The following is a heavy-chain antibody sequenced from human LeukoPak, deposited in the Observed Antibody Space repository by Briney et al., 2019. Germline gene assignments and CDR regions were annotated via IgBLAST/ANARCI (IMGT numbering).Heavy chain of an antibody. CDR3: ARGLSYSSSWYAY. J-gene: IGHJ4*02. D-gene: IGHD6-13*01. Sequence: SSETLSLTCTVSGDSISSSSYYWGWIRQPPGKGLEWIGYIYYSGSTNYNPSLKSRVTISVDTSKNQFSLKLSSVTAADTAVYYCARGLSYSSSWYAYWGQGTLVTVSS. CDR1: GDSISSSSYY. V-gene: IGHV4-61*05. CDR2: IYYSGST.